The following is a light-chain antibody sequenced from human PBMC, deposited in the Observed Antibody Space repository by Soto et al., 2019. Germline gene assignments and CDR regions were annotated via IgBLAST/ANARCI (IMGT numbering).Light chain of an antibody. V-gene: IGLV2-23*02. CDR3: CSYAGSSTSYVV. J-gene: IGLJ2*01. Sequence: QPASVSGSPGQSITISCTGTSSDVGSYNLVSWYQQHPGKAPKLMIYEVSKRPSGVSNRFSGSKSGNTASLTISGLQAEDEADYYCCSYAGSSTSYVVFGGGTKLTVL. CDR1: SSDVGSYNL. CDR2: EVS.